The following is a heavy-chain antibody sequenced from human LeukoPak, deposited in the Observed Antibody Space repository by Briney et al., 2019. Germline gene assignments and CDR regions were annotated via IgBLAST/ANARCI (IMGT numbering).Heavy chain of an antibody. Sequence: GGSLRLSCEASGFTLSDYYMSWIRQAPGKGLEWISYISSSGGSTYYPDSVKGRFTISRDNAKNSLYLQMNSLRAEDTAVYYCARESGRSADYWGQGTLVTVPS. D-gene: IGHD3-10*01. CDR1: GFTLSDYY. CDR2: ISSSGGST. V-gene: IGHV3-11*04. J-gene: IGHJ4*02. CDR3: ARESGRSADY.